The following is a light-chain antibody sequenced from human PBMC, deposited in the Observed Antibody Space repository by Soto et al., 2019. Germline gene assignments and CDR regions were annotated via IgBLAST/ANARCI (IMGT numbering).Light chain of an antibody. CDR1: QAVNTR. V-gene: IGKV3-11*01. J-gene: IGKJ1*01. Sequence: EIALSQSTATLSSFPGDRVTLSCRASQAVNTRLAWYQHKPGQAPRLLTYLTSNRAAGIPARFSGSGSETDFTLTISDVEPEDFAVYYCHQRQSWPRTFGQGTKV. CDR3: HQRQSWPRT. CDR2: LTS.